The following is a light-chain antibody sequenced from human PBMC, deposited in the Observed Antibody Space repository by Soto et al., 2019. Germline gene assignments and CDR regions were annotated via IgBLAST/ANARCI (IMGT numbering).Light chain of an antibody. CDR3: SSYTNINTGACV. V-gene: IGLV2-14*01. CDR2: EVS. Sequence: QSVLTQPASVSGSPGQSITISCTGTSSDVGGYSYVSWYQQHPGKTPKLMIYEVSNRPSGVSHRFSGSKSGNTASLTISGLQTEDEADYYCSSYTNINTGACVFGTGTKLTVL. CDR1: SSDVGGYSY. J-gene: IGLJ1*01.